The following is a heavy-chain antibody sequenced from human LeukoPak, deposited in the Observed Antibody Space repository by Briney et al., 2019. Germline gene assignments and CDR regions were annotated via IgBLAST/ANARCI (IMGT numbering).Heavy chain of an antibody. CDR3: ARGPNYYDSSGYYGSFDY. CDR2: ISSNGGST. V-gene: IGHV3-64*01. J-gene: IGHJ4*02. CDR1: GFTFSSYA. Sequence: GGSLRLSCAASGFTFSSYAMHWVRQAPGKGLEYVSAISSNGGSTYYANSVKGRFTISRDNSKNTLYLQMGSLRAEDMAVYYCARGPNYYDSSGYYGSFDYWGQGTLVTVSS. D-gene: IGHD3-22*01.